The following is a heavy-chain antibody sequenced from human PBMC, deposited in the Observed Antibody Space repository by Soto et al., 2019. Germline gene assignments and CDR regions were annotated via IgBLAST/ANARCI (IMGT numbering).Heavy chain of an antibody. V-gene: IGHV3-66*04. CDR2: IYSGGST. J-gene: IGHJ4*02. D-gene: IGHD6-13*01. CDR1: GFTVSSKY. CDR3: VTLIAATGVYY. Sequence: GGSLRLSCAASGFTVSSKYMSWVRQAPGKGLEWVSVIYSGGSTYYADSVKGRCTISRDNSKNTLYLQMNSLRPPDTAVHYCVTLIAATGVYYLAQGSLLPISS.